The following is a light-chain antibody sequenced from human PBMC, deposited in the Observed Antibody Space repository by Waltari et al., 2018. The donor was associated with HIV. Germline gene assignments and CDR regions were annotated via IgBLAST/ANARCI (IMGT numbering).Light chain of an antibody. J-gene: IGLJ1*01. V-gene: IGLV2-14*01. CDR1: SSDIGHYKY. CDR2: EVS. Sequence: QSAPTQSASVSGPPGQSITISCTGTSSDIGHYKYVSLYPQSPGKAPKLMIYEVSNRPSGVSNRFSGSKSGNTASLTISGLQAEDEADYYCSSYISTTTLFGTGTKVTVL. CDR3: SSYISTTTL.